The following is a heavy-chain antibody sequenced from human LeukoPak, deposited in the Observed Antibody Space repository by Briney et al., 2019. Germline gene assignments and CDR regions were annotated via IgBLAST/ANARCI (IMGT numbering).Heavy chain of an antibody. CDR3: ARDKGGVVVVAATRDDGFDI. D-gene: IGHD2-15*01. CDR2: IDHSGST. J-gene: IGHJ3*02. Sequence: SETLSLTCNVSGYSISSGYYWGWIRQPPGKGLEWIASIDHSGSTYHNPSLKSRVTLPVDMPNNRFSLKLNSVTAADTAVYYCARDKGGVVVVAATRDDGFDIWGQGTMVSVSS. V-gene: IGHV4-38-2*02. CDR1: GYSISSGYY.